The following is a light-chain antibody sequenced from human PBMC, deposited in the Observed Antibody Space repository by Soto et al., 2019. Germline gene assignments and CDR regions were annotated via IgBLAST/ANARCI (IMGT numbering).Light chain of an antibody. CDR3: QQHSNWPPWT. V-gene: IGKV3-11*01. CDR1: QSVSSY. J-gene: IGKJ1*01. Sequence: EIVLTQSPATLSLSPWERATLSCRASQSVSSYLAWHQQKPGQAPSLLIYDASTRATGIPARFSGSGSGTDFTLTISSLEPEDFAVYYCQQHSNWPPWTFGQGTKVDIK. CDR2: DAS.